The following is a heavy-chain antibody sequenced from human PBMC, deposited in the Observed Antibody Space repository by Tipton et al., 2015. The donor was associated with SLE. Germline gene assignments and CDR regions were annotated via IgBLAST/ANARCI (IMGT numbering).Heavy chain of an antibody. V-gene: IGHV4-34*01. CDR2: VTQSGAT. CDR1: GGSFNDYY. J-gene: IGHJ4*02. Sequence: TLSLTCAVYGGSFNDYYWSWIRQPPGKGLEWIGEVTQSGATNYNPSLKSRVTISLHTSKNQFSLKLSSVTAADTALYYCARDLRSTSDFFDYWGQGTLVTVSS. CDR3: ARDLRSTSDFFDY. D-gene: IGHD2-2*01.